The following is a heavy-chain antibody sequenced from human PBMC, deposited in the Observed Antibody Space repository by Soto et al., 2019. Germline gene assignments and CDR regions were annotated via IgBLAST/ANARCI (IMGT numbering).Heavy chain of an antibody. CDR3: ATGRGWFDF. CDR1: GYSFSDYY. Sequence: QVHLVQSGAEVKTPGASVKVSCRPSGYSFSDYYLHWVRQAPGQGLEWMRVFNPKDKTTTYAQKLQGRVTMTTDASTSTVYMELTSLRSEDTAVYYCATGRGWFDFWGQGTLVTVSS. V-gene: IGHV1-46*04. CDR2: FNPKDKTT. D-gene: IGHD3-10*01. J-gene: IGHJ5*01.